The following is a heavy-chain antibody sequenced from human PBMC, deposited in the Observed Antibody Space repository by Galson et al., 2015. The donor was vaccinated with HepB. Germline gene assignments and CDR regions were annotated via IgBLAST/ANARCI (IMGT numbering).Heavy chain of an antibody. Sequence: SLRLSCAASGFTFSSYGMHWVRQAPGKGLEWVAVIWYDGSNKYYADSVKGRFTISRDNSKNTLYLQMNSLRAEDTAVYYCARDFNWGMAHNWFDPWGQGTLVTVSS. CDR1: GFTFSSYG. J-gene: IGHJ5*02. CDR3: ARDFNWGMAHNWFDP. CDR2: IWYDGSNK. D-gene: IGHD2-8*01. V-gene: IGHV3-33*01.